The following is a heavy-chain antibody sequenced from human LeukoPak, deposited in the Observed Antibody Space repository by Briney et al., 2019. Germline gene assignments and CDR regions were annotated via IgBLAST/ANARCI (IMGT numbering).Heavy chain of an antibody. V-gene: IGHV4-39*01. Sequence: PSETLSLTCTVSGGSISINSYYWAWIRQPPGKGLEWIGSIYYTGSTYYNASLQSRVTISIDMSKNQFSLRLSSVTAADTAMYYCVKSGGYGLIDYWGQGTLVTVSS. CDR1: GGSISINSYY. CDR3: VKSGGYGLIDY. CDR2: IYYTGST. D-gene: IGHD6-19*01. J-gene: IGHJ4*02.